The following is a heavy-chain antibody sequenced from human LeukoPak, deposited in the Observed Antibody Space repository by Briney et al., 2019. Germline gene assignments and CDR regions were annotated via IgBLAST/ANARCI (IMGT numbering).Heavy chain of an antibody. CDR3: AKDWVTMVRGVIDFDY. CDR1: GFTFSSYA. V-gene: IGHV3-23*01. D-gene: IGHD3-10*01. CDR2: ISGSGGST. J-gene: IGHJ4*02. Sequence: GGSLRLSCAASGFTFSSYAMSWVRQAPGKGLEWVSAISGSGGSTYYADSVKGRFTISRDNSKNTLYLQMNSLRAEDTAVCYCAKDWVTMVRGVIDFDYWGQGTLVTVSS.